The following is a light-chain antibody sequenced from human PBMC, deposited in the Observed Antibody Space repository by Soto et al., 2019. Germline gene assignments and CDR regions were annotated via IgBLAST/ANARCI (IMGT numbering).Light chain of an antibody. CDR2: EVN. CDR3: CSYTSSSTYV. V-gene: IGLV2-14*01. J-gene: IGLJ1*01. Sequence: QSVLAQPASVCGSPGQSITISCTGTSSDVGTYNYVSWYQQHPGKAPKLMIYEVNNRPSGVSNRFSGSKSGNTASLTISGLQAEDEADYYCCSYTSSSTYVFGTGTKVTVL. CDR1: SSDVGTYNY.